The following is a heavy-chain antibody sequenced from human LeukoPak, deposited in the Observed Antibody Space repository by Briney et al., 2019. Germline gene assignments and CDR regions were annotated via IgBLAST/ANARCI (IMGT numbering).Heavy chain of an antibody. Sequence: ASVKVSCKASGYTFTDYYMHWVRQAPGQGLEWMGWINPNSGGTNYAQKFQGGVTMTRDTSISTAYMELSRLRSDDTAVYYCARLPTTIFFDYWGQGTLVTVSS. J-gene: IGHJ4*02. V-gene: IGHV1-2*02. CDR3: ARLPTTIFFDY. CDR2: INPNSGGT. D-gene: IGHD2-2*01. CDR1: GYTFTDYY.